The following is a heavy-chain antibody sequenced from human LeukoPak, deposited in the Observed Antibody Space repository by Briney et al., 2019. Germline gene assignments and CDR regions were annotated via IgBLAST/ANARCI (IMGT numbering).Heavy chain of an antibody. Sequence: GGSLRLSCAASGFTLSSHWMHWVRQVPGKGLVTVSRIESDGRTAYADSVKGRFIISRDNAKNTLYLQMNSLRVEDTAVYYCARDGRGPDYWGQGTLVTVSS. CDR1: GFTLSSHW. CDR3: ARDGRGPDY. J-gene: IGHJ4*02. D-gene: IGHD3/OR15-3a*01. V-gene: IGHV3-74*01. CDR2: IESDGRT.